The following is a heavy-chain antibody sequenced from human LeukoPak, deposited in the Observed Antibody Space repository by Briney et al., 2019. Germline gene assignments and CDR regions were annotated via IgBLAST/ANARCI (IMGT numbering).Heavy chain of an antibody. CDR2: IYYSGST. CDR1: GGSISSGDYY. J-gene: IGHJ4*02. D-gene: IGHD4-17*01. CDR3: ARDFGPYGDPIDY. V-gene: IGHV4-30-4*01. Sequence: SETLSLTCTVSGGSISSGDYYWSWIRQPPGKGLEWIGYIYYSGSTYYNPSLKSRVTISVDTSKNQFSLKLSSVTAADTAVYYCARDFGPYGDPIDYWGQGTLVTASS.